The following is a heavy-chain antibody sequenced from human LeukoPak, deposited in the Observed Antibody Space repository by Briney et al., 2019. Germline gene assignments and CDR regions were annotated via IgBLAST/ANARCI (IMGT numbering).Heavy chain of an antibody. CDR1: GCSFTSYW. Sequence: GESLKISCKGSGCSFTSYWIGWVRQMPGKGLEWMGIIYPGDSDTRYSPSFQGQVTISADKSISTAYLQWSSLKASDTAMYYCARHMIHCSGGSCLPAWFDPWGQGTLVTVSS. D-gene: IGHD2-15*01. V-gene: IGHV5-51*01. J-gene: IGHJ5*02. CDR2: IYPGDSDT. CDR3: ARHMIHCSGGSCLPAWFDP.